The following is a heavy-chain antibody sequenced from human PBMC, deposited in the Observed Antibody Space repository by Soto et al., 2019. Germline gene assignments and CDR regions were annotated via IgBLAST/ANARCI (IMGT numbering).Heavy chain of an antibody. J-gene: IGHJ5*02. V-gene: IGHV3-21*06. CDR1: FSMYS. D-gene: IGHD1-26*01. CDR2: ISSGSDYI. Sequence: DVQVEESGGGLVKPGGSLRLACNFSFSMYSMDWVRQAPGKGLEWVASISSGSDYIKYADSVKGRFTISRDNTKNSVSLEMSSLTVEDTAMYYCTRDRGGSYDSWFHPWGRGTLVTVSS. CDR3: TRDRGGSYDSWFHP.